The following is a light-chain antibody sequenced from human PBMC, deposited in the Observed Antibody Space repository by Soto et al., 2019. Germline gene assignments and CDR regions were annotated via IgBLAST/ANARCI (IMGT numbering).Light chain of an antibody. CDR1: NSNIGSNT. Sequence: QTVVTQPPSASGTPGQRVTISCSGSNSNIGSNTVNWYQQLPGTAPKVLIYANNQRPSGVPDRFSGSKSGTSASLAISGLQSEDEADYYCAAWDDSLNGWVFGGGTKLTVL. CDR3: AAWDDSLNGWV. V-gene: IGLV1-44*01. J-gene: IGLJ3*02. CDR2: ANN.